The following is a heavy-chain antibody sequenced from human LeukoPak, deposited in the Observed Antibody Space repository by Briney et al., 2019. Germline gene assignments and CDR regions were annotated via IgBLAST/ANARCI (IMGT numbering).Heavy chain of an antibody. CDR1: GYRFTSYW. Sequence: GESLEISCKGSGYRFTSYWIGWVRQLPGKGLEWMGIIYPGDSDTRYSPSFQGQVTISADKSISTAYLQWSSLKASDTAMYYCARHGIQLWSPFDYWGQGTLVTVSS. D-gene: IGHD5-18*01. V-gene: IGHV5-51*01. J-gene: IGHJ4*02. CDR3: ARHGIQLWSPFDY. CDR2: IYPGDSDT.